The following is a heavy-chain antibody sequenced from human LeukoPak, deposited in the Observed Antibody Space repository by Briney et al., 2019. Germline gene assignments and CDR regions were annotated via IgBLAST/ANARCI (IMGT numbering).Heavy chain of an antibody. J-gene: IGHJ4*02. CDR3: ADFGGGRGN. CDR1: GFSFSSYS. Sequence: GGSLRLSCTASGFSFSSYSMNWVRQAPGKGLEWVAYIAYTGTIHYADSVRGRFAISRDNAKSSLFLQLNSLRAEDTAVYYCADFGGGRGNWGQGTLVTVSS. V-gene: IGHV3-48*01. CDR2: IAYTGTI. D-gene: IGHD3-16*01.